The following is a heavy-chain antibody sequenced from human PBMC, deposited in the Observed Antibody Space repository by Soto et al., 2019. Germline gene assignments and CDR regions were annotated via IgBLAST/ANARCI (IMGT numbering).Heavy chain of an antibody. V-gene: IGHV2-70*01. CDR3: ARSRVAPRSYESAVEVFDL. CDR1: GFSLSTSGMC. D-gene: IGHD5-18*01. Sequence: SGPTLVNPTQTLTLTCTFSGFSLSTSGMCVSWIRQPPGKALEWLALIDWDDDKNYSTSLKTRLTISKDTSKNQVVLTMTNMDPVDTATYYCARSRVAPRSYESAVEVFDLWGRGTLVTVSS. CDR2: IDWDDDK. J-gene: IGHJ2*01.